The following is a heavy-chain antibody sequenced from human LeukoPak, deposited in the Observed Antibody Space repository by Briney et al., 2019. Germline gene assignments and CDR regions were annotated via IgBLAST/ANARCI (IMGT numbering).Heavy chain of an antibody. V-gene: IGHV3-23*01. Sequence: GGSLRLSCAASGFTFSSYAMTWVRQAPRKGLDWVSSISGTGGSTLYADSVKGRFTISRDNSKNTLYLQMNSLRAEDTAIYYCAKEREAYCSGGSCYGSDKLFPADYWGQGTLVTVSS. CDR2: ISGTGGST. CDR3: AKEREAYCSGGSCYGSDKLFPADY. J-gene: IGHJ4*02. D-gene: IGHD2-15*01. CDR1: GFTFSSYA.